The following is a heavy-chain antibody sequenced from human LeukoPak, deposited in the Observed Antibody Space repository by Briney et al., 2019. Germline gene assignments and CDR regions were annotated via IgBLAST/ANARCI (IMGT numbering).Heavy chain of an antibody. J-gene: IGHJ5*02. D-gene: IGHD3-3*01. V-gene: IGHV3-11*04. CDR2: ISSSGSTI. Sequence: GGSLRLSCAASGFTFSDYYMSWIRQAPGKGLEWVSYISSSGSTIYYADSVKGRFTISRDNAKNSLYLQVNSLRAEDTAVYYCARDRDYDFWSGYSNRIGWFDPWGQGTLVTVSS. CDR3: ARDRDYDFWSGYSNRIGWFDP. CDR1: GFTFSDYY.